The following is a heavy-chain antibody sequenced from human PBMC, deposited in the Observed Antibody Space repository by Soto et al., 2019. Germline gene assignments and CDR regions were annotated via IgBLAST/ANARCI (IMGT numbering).Heavy chain of an antibody. D-gene: IGHD3-22*01. J-gene: IGHJ6*03. Sequence: PSETLSLTCAVSSGSISSSNWWSWVRQPPGKGLEWIGEIYHSGSTNYNPSLKSRVTISVDKSKNQFSLKLSSVTAADTAVYYCARMIGGYYYYMDVWGKGTTVTVSS. CDR3: ARMIGGYYYYMDV. CDR2: IYHSGST. CDR1: SGSISSSNW. V-gene: IGHV4-4*02.